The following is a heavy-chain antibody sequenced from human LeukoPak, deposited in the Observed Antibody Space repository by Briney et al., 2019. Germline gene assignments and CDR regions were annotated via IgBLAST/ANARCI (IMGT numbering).Heavy chain of an antibody. CDR3: ARIGGYSYGGALDY. Sequence: PSETLSLTCAVSGYSISSGYYWGWIRQPSGKGLEWIGSIYHSGSTYYNPSLKSRVTISVDTSKNQFSLKLSSVTAADTAVYYCARIGGYSYGGALDYWGQGTLVTVSS. J-gene: IGHJ4*02. CDR1: GYSISSGYY. D-gene: IGHD5-18*01. CDR2: IYHSGST. V-gene: IGHV4-38-2*01.